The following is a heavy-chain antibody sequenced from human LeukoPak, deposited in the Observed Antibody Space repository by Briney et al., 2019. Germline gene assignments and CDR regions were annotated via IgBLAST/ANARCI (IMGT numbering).Heavy chain of an antibody. CDR1: GDSISSHY. J-gene: IGHJ3*02. Sequence: SSETLSLTCTVSGDSISSHYWSWIRQPPGKGLEWIGYIHSGGGTNSNPSLKSRVTISVDTSKNQFSLKLSSVTAADTAVYYCARAGYDFWSGYFAYPWRGAFDIWGQGTMVTVSS. D-gene: IGHD3-3*01. CDR2: IHSGGGT. CDR3: ARAGYDFWSGYFAYPWRGAFDI. V-gene: IGHV4-59*11.